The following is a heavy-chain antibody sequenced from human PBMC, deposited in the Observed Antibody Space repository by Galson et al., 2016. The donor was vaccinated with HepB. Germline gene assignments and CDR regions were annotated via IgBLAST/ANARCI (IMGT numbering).Heavy chain of an antibody. D-gene: IGHD2-15*01. CDR1: GDTFNNYE. Sequence: SVKVSCKASGDTFNNYEINWVRQAPGQGLEWMGGIIPSTAITNYAQKFQDRLTISADRSTGTAYMDLNSLKSEDTAVYYCARGPYCSGGGCYGPLVNWFDPWGQGTLVTVSS. V-gene: IGHV1-69*10. CDR3: ARGPYCSGGGCYGPLVNWFDP. CDR2: IIPSTAIT. J-gene: IGHJ5*02.